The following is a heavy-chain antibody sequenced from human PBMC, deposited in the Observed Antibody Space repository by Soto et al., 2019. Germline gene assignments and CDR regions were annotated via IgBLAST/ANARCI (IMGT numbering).Heavy chain of an antibody. V-gene: IGHV4-59*12. D-gene: IGHD1-1*01. CDR3: ARSLRDNWNDVGWFDP. CDR1: GGSISSYY. Sequence: PSETLSLTCTVSGGSISSYYWSWIRQPPGKGLEWIGYIYYSGSTNYNPSLKSRVTISVDTSKNQFSLKLSSVTAADTAVYYCARSLRDNWNDVGWFDPWGQGTLVTVSS. CDR2: IYYSGST. J-gene: IGHJ5*02.